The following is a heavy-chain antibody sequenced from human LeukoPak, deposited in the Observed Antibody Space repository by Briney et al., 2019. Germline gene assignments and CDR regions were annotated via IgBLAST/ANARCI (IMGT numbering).Heavy chain of an antibody. CDR2: ISSSSSYI. Sequence: PGGSLRLSCAASGFTFSSYWMSWVRQAPGKGLEWVSSISSSSSYIYYADSVKGRFTISRDNAKNSLYLQMNSLRTEDTALYYCAKATAPYNSGSNYWGQGTLVTVSS. CDR1: GFTFSSYW. D-gene: IGHD6-19*01. V-gene: IGHV3-21*04. J-gene: IGHJ4*02. CDR3: AKATAPYNSGSNY.